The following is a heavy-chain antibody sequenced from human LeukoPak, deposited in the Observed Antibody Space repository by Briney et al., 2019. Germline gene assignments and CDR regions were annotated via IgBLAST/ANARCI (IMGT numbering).Heavy chain of an antibody. CDR3: ARPPFRSSPGWFDP. Sequence: PGGSLRLSCAASGFVFRDYYMSWIRQAPGKGLEWVSYIVSSGSAMYYADSVKGRFTISRDNARNSLYLQMINLRVEDTAVYYCARPPFRSSPGWFDPWGQGTLVTVSS. CDR1: GFVFRDYY. CDR2: IVSSGSAM. V-gene: IGHV3-11*01. J-gene: IGHJ5*02.